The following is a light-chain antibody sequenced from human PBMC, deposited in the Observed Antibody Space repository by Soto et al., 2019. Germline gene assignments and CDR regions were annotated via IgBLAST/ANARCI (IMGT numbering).Light chain of an antibody. CDR1: QSVSSTY. V-gene: IGKV3-20*01. Sequence: EIVLTQSPGTLSLSPGERATLSCRAIQSVSSTYLAWYQQKPGQAPRLLIYGASSRATGIPDRFSGGGSGTDFTLTISRVEPEDFAVYYCQQCGSSPWTFGQGTKV. J-gene: IGKJ1*01. CDR3: QQCGSSPWT. CDR2: GAS.